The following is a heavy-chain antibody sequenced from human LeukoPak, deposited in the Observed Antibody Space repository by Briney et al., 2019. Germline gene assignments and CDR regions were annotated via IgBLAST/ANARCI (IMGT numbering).Heavy chain of an antibody. CDR2: IIPIFGTA. CDR3: ARDSTIGSVGYFDY. V-gene: IGHV1-69*13. Sequence: SVKVSCKASGYTFTSYGISWVRQAPGQGLEWMGGIIPIFGTANYAQKFQGRVTITADESTSTAYMELSSLRSEDTAVYYCARDSTIGSVGYFDYWGQGTLVTVSS. D-gene: IGHD2/OR15-2a*01. J-gene: IGHJ4*02. CDR1: GYTFTSYG.